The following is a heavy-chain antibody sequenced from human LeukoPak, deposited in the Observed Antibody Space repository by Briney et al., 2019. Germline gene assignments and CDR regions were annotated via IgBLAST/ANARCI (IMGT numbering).Heavy chain of an antibody. Sequence: SETLSLTCAVYGGSFSGYYWSWIRQPPGKGLEWIGEINHSGSTYYNPSLESRVTMSVDTSKNQFSLKLRSVTAADTAVYFCARGSGVAVGMDVWGQGTTVIVSS. CDR1: GGSFSGYY. CDR3: ARGSGVAVGMDV. J-gene: IGHJ6*02. V-gene: IGHV4-34*01. CDR2: INHSGST. D-gene: IGHD6-19*01.